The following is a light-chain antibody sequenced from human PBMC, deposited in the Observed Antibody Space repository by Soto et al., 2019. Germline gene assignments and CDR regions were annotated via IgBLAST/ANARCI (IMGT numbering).Light chain of an antibody. V-gene: IGKV1-5*03. J-gene: IGKJ1*01. CDR1: QSISSW. CDR3: QQYNNYPWT. Sequence: DSQMSQYPSTLSASVGDKVTITCRASQSISSWLAGYQEKPGKAPKLLIYKASSLESAVPSRFSGSGSGTEFTLTISSLQPDDFATYYCQQYNNYPWTFGQGTKVDIK. CDR2: KAS.